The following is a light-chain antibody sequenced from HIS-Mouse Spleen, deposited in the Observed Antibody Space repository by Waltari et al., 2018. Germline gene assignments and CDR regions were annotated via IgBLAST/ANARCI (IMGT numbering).Light chain of an antibody. CDR3: QQYGSLFT. J-gene: IGKJ3*01. V-gene: IGKV3-20*01. CDR1: QRVSSSY. CDR2: GAS. Sequence: VLTQSPGTLSLSPGERATLSCSASQRVSSSYLAWYQQKPGQAPRLLIYGASSRATGIPDRFSGSGSGTDFTLTISRLEPEDFAVYYCQQYGSLFTFGPGTKVDIK.